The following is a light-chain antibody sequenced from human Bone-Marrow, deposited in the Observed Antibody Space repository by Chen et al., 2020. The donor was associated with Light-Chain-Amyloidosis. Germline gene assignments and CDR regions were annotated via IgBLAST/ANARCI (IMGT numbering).Light chain of an antibody. CDR2: RDT. Sequence: SYELPQPPSVSVSPRQTARITCSGDDLPTKYAYWYQQKPGQAPVLVIHRDTERPSGSSERFSGSSSGTTATLTISGVQAEDEADYHCQSADSSGTYEVIFGGGTKLTVL. CDR3: QSADSSGTYEVI. J-gene: IGLJ2*01. CDR1: DLPTKY. V-gene: IGLV3-25*03.